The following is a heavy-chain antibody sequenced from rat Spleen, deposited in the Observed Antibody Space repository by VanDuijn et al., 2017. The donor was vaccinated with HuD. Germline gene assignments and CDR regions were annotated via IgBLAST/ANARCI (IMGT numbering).Heavy chain of an antibody. J-gene: IGHJ2*01. CDR2: ISYDGTAT. CDR1: GFTFSSFP. D-gene: IGHD1-2*01. CDR3: ARADIAAISADGI. Sequence: EVKLVESGGGLVQPGGSLKLSCAASGFTFSSFPMAWVRQAPTKGLEWVASISYDGTATYYRDSVKGRFTLSRDNAKSTLYLQMNSLQSEDTATYYCARADIAAISADGIWGQGVMVTVSS. V-gene: IGHV5-46*01.